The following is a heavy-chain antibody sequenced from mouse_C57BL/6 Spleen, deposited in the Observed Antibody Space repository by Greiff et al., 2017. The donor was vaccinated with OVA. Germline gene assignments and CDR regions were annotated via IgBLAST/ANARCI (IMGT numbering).Heavy chain of an antibody. J-gene: IGHJ4*01. CDR3: ARGNYGRMDY. Sequence: VQLKESGPGLVKPSQSPSLTCSVTGYSITSGYYWNWIRQFPGNKLEWMGYISYDGSNNYNPSLKNRISITRDTSKNQFFLKLNSVTTEDTATYYCARGNYGRMDYWGQGTSVTVSS. V-gene: IGHV3-6*01. CDR2: ISYDGSN. D-gene: IGHD2-1*01. CDR1: GYSITSGYY.